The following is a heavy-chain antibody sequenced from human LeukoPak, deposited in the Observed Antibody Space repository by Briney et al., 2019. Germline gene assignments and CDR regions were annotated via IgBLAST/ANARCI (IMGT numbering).Heavy chain of an antibody. J-gene: IGHJ4*02. CDR1: GGSISSSSYY. V-gene: IGHV4-39*07. D-gene: IGHD3-22*01. Sequence: SETLSLTCTVSGGSISSSSYYWGWIRQPPGKGLEWIGSIYYSGSTYYNPSLKSRVTISVDTSKNQFSLKLSSVTAADTAVYYCARVNYDSSGRVFDYWGQGTLVTVSS. CDR3: ARVNYDSSGRVFDY. CDR2: IYYSGST.